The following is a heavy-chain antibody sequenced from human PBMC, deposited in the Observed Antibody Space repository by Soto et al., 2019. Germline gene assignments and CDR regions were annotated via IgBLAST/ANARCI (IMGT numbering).Heavy chain of an antibody. CDR3: ARKAGSWSNNAFDI. V-gene: IGHV1-3*04. D-gene: IGHD6-13*01. Sequence: GASVKVSCKASGYTFTSYSIHWVRQAPGQGLEWIGWINTDNGDAKYSQKFQGRVTVTRDTSATTAYMEVSSLRSEDTAVYYCARKAGSWSNNAFDIWGQGTMVTVSS. J-gene: IGHJ3*02. CDR1: GYTFTSYS. CDR2: INTDNGDA.